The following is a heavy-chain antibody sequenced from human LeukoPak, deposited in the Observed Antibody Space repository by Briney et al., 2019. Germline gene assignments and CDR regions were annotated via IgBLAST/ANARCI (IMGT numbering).Heavy chain of an antibody. Sequence: GGSLRLSCAASGFTFSSYSMNWVRQAPGKGLEWVSSISSSSSYIYYADSVKGRFTISRDDAKNSLYLQMNSLRAEDTAVYYCARAHYVWGSYRYYDAFDIWGQGTMVTVSS. CDR2: ISSSSSYI. V-gene: IGHV3-21*01. J-gene: IGHJ3*02. CDR3: ARAHYVWGSYRYYDAFDI. CDR1: GFTFSSYS. D-gene: IGHD3-16*02.